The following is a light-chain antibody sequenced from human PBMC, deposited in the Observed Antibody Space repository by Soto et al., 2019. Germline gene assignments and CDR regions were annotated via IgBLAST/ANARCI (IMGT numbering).Light chain of an antibody. CDR1: QSVSSS. Sequence: EILMTQSPSTRSASAGERATIPCRASQSVSSSLAWYQQKPGKAPKLLIYRASSLKSGVPSRFSGSGSGTEFTLTISSLQADDFATYYWQQNNSYPGTFGQGTKVDIK. V-gene: IGKV1-5*03. J-gene: IGKJ1*01. CDR2: RAS. CDR3: QQNNSYPGT.